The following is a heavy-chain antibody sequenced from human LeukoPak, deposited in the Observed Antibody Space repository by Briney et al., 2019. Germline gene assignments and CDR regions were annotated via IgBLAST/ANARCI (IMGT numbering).Heavy chain of an antibody. D-gene: IGHD2-15*01. J-gene: IGHJ4*02. CDR3: ARVTAAGGGFDH. Sequence: SETLSLTCTVSGGSVSGYHWSWIRQPPGQGLECIGYIYFTGSTTYNPSLKSRVTISVDTSQNQFSLSLTSVTSADTAVYYCARVTAAGGGFDHWGQGTLVTVSS. CDR2: IYFTGST. V-gene: IGHV4-59*02. CDR1: GGSVSGYH.